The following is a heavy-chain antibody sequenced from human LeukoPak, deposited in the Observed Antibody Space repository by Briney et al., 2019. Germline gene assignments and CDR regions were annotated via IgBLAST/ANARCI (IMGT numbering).Heavy chain of an antibody. Sequence: GASVKVSCKASGYTFSSYGISWVRQAPGQGLEGMGWINPNSGDTNYAQKFQGRVTMARDTSISTAYMDLGRLRSDDTAVYYCARVAAMAGIGWGDFDYWGQGALVTVSS. CDR3: ARVAAMAGIGWGDFDY. CDR2: INPNSGDT. V-gene: IGHV1-2*02. CDR1: GYTFSSYG. J-gene: IGHJ4*02. D-gene: IGHD6-19*01.